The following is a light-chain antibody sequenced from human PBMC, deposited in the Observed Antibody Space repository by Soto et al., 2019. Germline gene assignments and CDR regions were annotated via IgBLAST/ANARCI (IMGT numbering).Light chain of an antibody. CDR1: ISYVCGYYY. V-gene: IGLV2-14*01. J-gene: IGLJ1*01. CDR2: QVT. Sequence: QSSPVSGSTGQSINISCIGTISYVCGYYYVSWYQHHPGKATKPIIYQVTNRPSGVSNRFSASKSGNQASLTISALQAEDVADYYCCSYSCRSTFHVCGTGTKVTV. CDR3: CSYSCRSTFHV.